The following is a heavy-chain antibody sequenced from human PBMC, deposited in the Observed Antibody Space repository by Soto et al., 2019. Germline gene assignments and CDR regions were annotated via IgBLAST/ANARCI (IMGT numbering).Heavy chain of an antibody. CDR3: ARGRGDGYNYLPDS. CDR2: IYTSGST. V-gene: IGHV4-4*07. J-gene: IGHJ5*01. D-gene: IGHD5-12*01. CDR1: GGSISRYY. Sequence: PSETLSLTFTVSGGSISRYYWSWIRQPAGKGLEWIGRIYTSGSTNYNPSLKSRVTISVDTSKNQFSLKLSSLTAADTDVYFCARGRGDGYNYLPDSWGQGTLVTVSS.